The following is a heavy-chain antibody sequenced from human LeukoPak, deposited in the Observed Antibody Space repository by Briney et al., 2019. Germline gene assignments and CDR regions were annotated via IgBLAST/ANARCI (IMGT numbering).Heavy chain of an antibody. D-gene: IGHD6-13*01. CDR2: ISAYNGNT. J-gene: IGHJ4*02. CDR1: GYTFTSYG. CDR3: ARSPPGISQLYSSSWYEVWAYDY. V-gene: IGHV1-18*01. Sequence: ASVKVSCKASGYTFTSYGISWVRQAPGQGLEWMGWISAYNGNTNYAQKLQGRVTMTTDTSTSTAYMELRSLRSDDTAVYYCARSPPGISQLYSSSWYEVWAYDYWGQGTLVTVSS.